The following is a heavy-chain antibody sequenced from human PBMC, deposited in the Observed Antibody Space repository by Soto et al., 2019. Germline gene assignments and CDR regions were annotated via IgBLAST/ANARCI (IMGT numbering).Heavy chain of an antibody. CDR2: INHSGST. J-gene: IGHJ6*03. CDR3: ARAAREITMVRGVNYYYYYYMDV. CDR1: GGSFSGYY. V-gene: IGHV4-34*01. Sequence: SETLSLTCAVYGGSFSGYYWSWIRQPPGKGLEWIGEINHSGSTNYNPSLKSRVTISVDTSKNQFSLKLSSVTAADTAVYYCARAAREITMVRGVNYYYYYYMDVWGKGTTVTVSS. D-gene: IGHD3-10*01.